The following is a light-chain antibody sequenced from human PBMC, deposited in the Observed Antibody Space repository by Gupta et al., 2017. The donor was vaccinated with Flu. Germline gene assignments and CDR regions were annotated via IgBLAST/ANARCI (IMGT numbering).Light chain of an antibody. J-gene: IGKJ1*01. CDR2: GAS. CDR1: QSVSSN. Sequence: EIVMTQSPATLSVSPGERATLSCRASQSVSSNLAWYQQKPGQAPRLLIYGASTRATGIQARFRGRGSGKEFTLTISSLQSEDFAVYYCQQYNNWPSWTFGQGTKVEIK. V-gene: IGKV3-15*01. CDR3: QQYNNWPSWT.